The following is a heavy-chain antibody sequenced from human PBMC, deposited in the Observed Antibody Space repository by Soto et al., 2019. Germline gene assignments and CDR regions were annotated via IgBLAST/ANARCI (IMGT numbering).Heavy chain of an antibody. Sequence: EVHLVESGGGLVKPGGSLRLTCAGSGFSFSDYTMNWVRQAPGKGLEWVSSISRGSDYIFYADTVKGRFTISRDNARNSLYLQTSSLRAEDTAVYYCAKDSGCVNNACAYDPWGQGTLVSVSS. CDR1: GFSFSDYT. J-gene: IGHJ5*02. CDR2: ISRGSDYI. D-gene: IGHD1-20*01. V-gene: IGHV3-21*01. CDR3: AKDSGCVNNACAYDP.